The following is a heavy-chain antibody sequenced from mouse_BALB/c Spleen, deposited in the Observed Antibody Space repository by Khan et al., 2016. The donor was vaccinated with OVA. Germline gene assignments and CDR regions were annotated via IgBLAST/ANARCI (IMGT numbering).Heavy chain of an antibody. J-gene: IGHJ4*01. D-gene: IGHD2-10*01. CDR1: GFSLTDYG. V-gene: IGHV2-6-5*01. CDR3: AKPFYAHYYAMDY. Sequence: QVQLKESGPGLGAPSQSLSITCTVSGFSLTDYGVSWIRQPPGKGLEWLGIIWGGGTTYYNSALKSRLSISKDNSKSPVFLKMNSLQTDDSAMYYCAKPFYAHYYAMDYWGQGTSVTVSS. CDR2: IWGGGTT.